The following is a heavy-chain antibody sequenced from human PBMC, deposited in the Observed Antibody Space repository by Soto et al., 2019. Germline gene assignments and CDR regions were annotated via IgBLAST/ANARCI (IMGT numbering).Heavy chain of an antibody. CDR3: AVGGNWFDP. CDR1: GGSFTGYS. J-gene: IGHJ5*02. CDR2: INHGGST. Sequence: QVQVHQWGAGLLKPSETLSLSCAVYGGSFTGYSYNWIRQPPGKGLEWIGEINHGGSTNYNPSLRSRVTISLDTSKKLLSLKLSSVTAADTAVFYCAVGGNWFDPWGQGTLVTVSS. V-gene: IGHV4-34*01.